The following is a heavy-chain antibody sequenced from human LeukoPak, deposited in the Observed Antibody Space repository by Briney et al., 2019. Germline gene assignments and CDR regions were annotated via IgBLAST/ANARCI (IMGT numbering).Heavy chain of an antibody. D-gene: IGHD6-13*01. CDR3: ARDRAGPHFDY. Sequence: PGGSLRLSCAASGFIFNNYRMSWVRQAPGKGLEWVSYISSSSSTIYYADSVRGRFTISRDNAKNSLYLQMNSLRAEDTAVYYCARDRAGPHFDYWGQGTLVTVSS. J-gene: IGHJ4*02. CDR2: ISSSSSTI. V-gene: IGHV3-48*01. CDR1: GFIFNNYR.